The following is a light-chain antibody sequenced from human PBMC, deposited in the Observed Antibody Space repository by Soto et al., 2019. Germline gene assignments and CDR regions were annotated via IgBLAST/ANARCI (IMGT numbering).Light chain of an antibody. CDR1: QNIGRW. V-gene: IGKV1-5*01. CDR2: DAS. CDR3: QQYLSWT. J-gene: IGKJ1*01. Sequence: DIQMTQSPSSLSASVGDRVTITCRASQNIGRWLAWYQQKPGQAPKFLIYDASTLESGVPSRFSGSGSGTQFTLTISSLQADDFATYDCQQYLSWTFGQGTRVEVK.